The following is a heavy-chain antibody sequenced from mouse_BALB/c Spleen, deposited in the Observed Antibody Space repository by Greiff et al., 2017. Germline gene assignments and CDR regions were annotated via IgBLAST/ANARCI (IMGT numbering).Heavy chain of an antibody. CDR3: ARRVYDYDDYAMDY. J-gene: IGHJ4*01. CDR2: ISYSGST. Sequence: VQLKESGPSLVKPSQTLSLTCSVTGDSITSGYWNWIRKFPGNKLEYMGYISYSGSTYYNPSLKSRISITRDTSKNQYYLQLNSVTTEDTATYYCARRVYDYDDYAMDYWGQGTSVTVSS. CDR1: GDSITSGY. V-gene: IGHV3-8*02. D-gene: IGHD2-4*01.